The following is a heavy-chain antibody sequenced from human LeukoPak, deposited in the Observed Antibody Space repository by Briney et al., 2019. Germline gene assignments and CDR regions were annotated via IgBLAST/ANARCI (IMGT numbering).Heavy chain of an antibody. CDR3: ARRSIAAADEVKYYYYYYGMDV. J-gene: IGHJ6*02. V-gene: IGHV1-69*13. CDR1: GGTFSSYA. Sequence: ASVKVSCKASGGTFSSYAISWVRQAPGQGLEWMGGIIPIFGTANYAQKFQGRVTITADESTSTAYMELSSLRSEDTAVYYCARRSIAAADEVKYYYYYYGMDVWGQGTTVTVSS. D-gene: IGHD6-13*01. CDR2: IIPIFGTA.